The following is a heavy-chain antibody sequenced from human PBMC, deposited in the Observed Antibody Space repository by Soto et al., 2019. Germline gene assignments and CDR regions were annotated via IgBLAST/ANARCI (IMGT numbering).Heavy chain of an antibody. Sequence: ASVKVSCKASGYTFTSYDINWVRQATGQGLEWMGWMNPNSGNTGYAQKFQGRVTMTRNTSISTAYMELSSLRSEDTAVYYCARGQLTIFGVVTNNWFDPWGQGTLVTVSS. D-gene: IGHD3-3*01. J-gene: IGHJ5*02. V-gene: IGHV1-8*01. CDR1: GYTFTSYD. CDR3: ARGQLTIFGVVTNNWFDP. CDR2: MNPNSGNT.